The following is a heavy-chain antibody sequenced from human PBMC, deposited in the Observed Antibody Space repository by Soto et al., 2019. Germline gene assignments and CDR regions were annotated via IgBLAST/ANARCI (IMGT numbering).Heavy chain of an antibody. Sequence: GESXRLSCAPSGFSFSIYCRHLVRHAPGKGLEWVAVIWYDGSNKYYADSVKGRFTISRDNSKNTLYLQMNSLRAEETAVYYCERAQDIVAVVDWAFDIWGQGTMVTVSS. D-gene: IGHD2-15*01. CDR2: IWYDGSNK. V-gene: IGHV3-33*01. CDR3: ERAQDIVAVVDWAFDI. J-gene: IGHJ3*02. CDR1: GFSFSIYC.